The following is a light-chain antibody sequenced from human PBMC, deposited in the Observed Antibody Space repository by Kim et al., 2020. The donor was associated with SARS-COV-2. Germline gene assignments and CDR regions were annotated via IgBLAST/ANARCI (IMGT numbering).Light chain of an antibody. CDR2: QDS. J-gene: IGLJ2*01. V-gene: IGLV3-1*01. CDR3: QAWDSSTVV. CDR1: KLGDKY. Sequence: SVSPGQTTSITCSGDKLGDKYACCYQQKPGQSPVLVFYQDSKRPSGIPERFSCSNSGNTATLTISGTQAMDEADYYCQAWDSSTVVFGGGTQLTVL.